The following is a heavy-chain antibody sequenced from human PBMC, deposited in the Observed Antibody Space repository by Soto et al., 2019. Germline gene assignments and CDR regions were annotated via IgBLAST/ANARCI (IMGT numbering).Heavy chain of an antibody. CDR3: ARGTGGYYEFGWFDP. Sequence: AASVKVSCKASGYTFTSYAMHWVRQAPGQRLEWMGWINAGNGNTKYSQKFQGRVTITRDTSASTAYMELRSLRSEDTAVYYCARGTGGYYEFGWFDPWGQGTLVTVSS. D-gene: IGHD3-22*01. J-gene: IGHJ5*02. CDR1: GYTFTSYA. V-gene: IGHV1-3*01. CDR2: INAGNGNT.